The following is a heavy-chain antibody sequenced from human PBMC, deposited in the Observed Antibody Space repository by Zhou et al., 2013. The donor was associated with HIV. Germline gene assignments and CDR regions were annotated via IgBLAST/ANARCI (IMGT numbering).Heavy chain of an antibody. CDR3: ARGHYYDSSGYPYYYYMDV. J-gene: IGHJ6*03. Sequence: QVQLVQSGAEVKKPGSSVKVSCKASGGTFSSYAISWVRQAPGQGLEWMGGIIPIFGTANYAQKFQGRVTITTDESTSTAYMELSSLRSEDTAVYYCARGHYYDSSGYPYYYYMDVWGKGTTVTVSS. CDR2: IIPIFGTA. D-gene: IGHD3-22*01. V-gene: IGHV1-69*05. CDR1: GGTFSSYA.